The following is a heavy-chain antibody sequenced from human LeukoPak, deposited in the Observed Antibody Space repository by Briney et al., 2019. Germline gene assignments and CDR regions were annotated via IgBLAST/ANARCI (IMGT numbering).Heavy chain of an antibody. D-gene: IGHD6-13*01. CDR3: ARDSSSWWYYYYGMDV. J-gene: IGHJ6*02. Sequence: GGSLRLSCAASGFTFSTYAMHRVRQAPGKGLGWVAVISYDGSNKYYADSVKGRFTISRDNSKNTLYLQMDSLRTEDTAVYYCARDSSSWWYYYYGMDVWGQGTTVTVSS. CDR1: GFTFSTYA. CDR2: ISYDGSNK. V-gene: IGHV3-30-3*01.